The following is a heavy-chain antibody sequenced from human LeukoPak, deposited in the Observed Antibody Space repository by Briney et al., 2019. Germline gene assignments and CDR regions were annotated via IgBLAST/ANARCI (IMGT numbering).Heavy chain of an antibody. Sequence: PGGSLRLSCAASGFTFSSYWMNWVRQAPGKGLEWVANIKQDGSEKYYVDSVKGRFTISRDNAKNSLYLQMNSLSAEDAAVYYCVKDDGWVQYANWGQGTLVTVSS. CDR1: GFTFSSYW. J-gene: IGHJ4*02. CDR2: IKQDGSEK. CDR3: VKDDGWVQYAN. V-gene: IGHV3-7*03. D-gene: IGHD5-24*01.